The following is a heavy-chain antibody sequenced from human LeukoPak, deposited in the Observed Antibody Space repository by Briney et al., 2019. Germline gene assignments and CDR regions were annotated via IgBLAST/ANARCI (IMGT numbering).Heavy chain of an antibody. J-gene: IGHJ2*01. CDR2: ISGNGGNT. CDR3: AKGPINVIAAGDWYFDL. V-gene: IGHV3-23*01. Sequence: GGSLRLSCAASGFTFSSYAMNWVSQAPGRWLEWVSGISGNGGNTYFADSVKGRFTISRDNSKNTLYLQMNSLRGDDTAVYYCAKGPINVIAAGDWYFDLWGRGTLVTVSS. D-gene: IGHD6-13*01. CDR1: GFTFSSYA.